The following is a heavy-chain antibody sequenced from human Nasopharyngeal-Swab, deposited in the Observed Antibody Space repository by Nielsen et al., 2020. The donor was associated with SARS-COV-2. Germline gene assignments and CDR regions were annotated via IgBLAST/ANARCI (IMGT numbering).Heavy chain of an antibody. J-gene: IGHJ4*02. V-gene: IGHV1-18*01. D-gene: IGHD3-22*01. CDR2: ISAYNGNT. CDR1: GYTFTSYG. CDR3: ARGRRYYYDSSGPLSDFDY. Sequence: ASVKVSCKASGYTFTSYGISWVRQAPGQGLEWMGWISAYNGNTNYAQKLQGRVTMTTDTSTSTAYMELRSLRSDDTAVYYCARGRRYYYDSSGPLSDFDYWGQGTQVTVSS.